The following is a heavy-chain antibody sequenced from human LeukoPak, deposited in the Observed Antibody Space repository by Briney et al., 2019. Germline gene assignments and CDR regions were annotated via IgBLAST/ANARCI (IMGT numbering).Heavy chain of an antibody. CDR1: GFTFSSYE. D-gene: IGHD4-17*01. J-gene: IGHJ4*02. V-gene: IGHV3-48*03. CDR3: ARDGGCYGDYGVCETTGIDY. CDR2: ISSSGSTI. Sequence: PGGSLRLSCAASGFTFSSYEMNWVRQAPGKGLEWVSYISSSGSTIYYADSVKGRFTISRDNAKNSLYLQMNSLRAEDTAVYYCARDGGCYGDYGVCETTGIDYWGQGTLVTVSS.